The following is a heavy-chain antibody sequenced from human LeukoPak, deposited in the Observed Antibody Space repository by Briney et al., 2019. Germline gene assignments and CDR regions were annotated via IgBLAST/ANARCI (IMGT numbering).Heavy chain of an antibody. V-gene: IGHV1-69*01. D-gene: IGHD6-19*01. CDR2: IIPIFGTA. CDR1: GGTFSSYA. J-gene: IGHJ4*02. CDR3: AKASGWSNYFDY. Sequence: SVKVSCKASGGTFSSYAISWVRQDPGQGLEWMGGIIPIFGTANYAQKFQGRVTITADESTSTAYMELSSLRSEDTAVYYCAKASGWSNYFDYWGQGTLVTVSS.